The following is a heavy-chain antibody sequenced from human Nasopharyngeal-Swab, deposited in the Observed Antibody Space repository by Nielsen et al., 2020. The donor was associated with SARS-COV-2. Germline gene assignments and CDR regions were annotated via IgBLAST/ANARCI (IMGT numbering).Heavy chain of an antibody. CDR1: GGTFSSYG. Sequence: ASVKVSCKASGGTFSSYGISWVRQAPGQGLEWMGWISAYNGNTNYAQKLQGRVTMTTDTSTSTAYMELRSLRSDDTAVYYCARDIDIVLSDYYYYGMDVWGQGTTVTVSS. D-gene: IGHD2-15*01. V-gene: IGHV1-18*01. J-gene: IGHJ6*02. CDR3: ARDIDIVLSDYYYYGMDV. CDR2: ISAYNGNT.